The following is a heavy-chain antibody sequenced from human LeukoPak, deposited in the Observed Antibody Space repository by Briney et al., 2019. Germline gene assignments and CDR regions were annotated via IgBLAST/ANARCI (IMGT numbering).Heavy chain of an antibody. J-gene: IGHJ4*02. V-gene: IGHV3-23*01. CDR1: GFTFSTYD. CDR3: ARVKTGYDSDFDY. Sequence: GGSLRLSCAASGFTFSTYDMSWVRQAPGKGLEWVSAISGSGGSTYYADSVKGRFTISRDNSKNTLYLQMNSLRAEDTAVYYCARVKTGYDSDFDYWGQGTLVTVSS. CDR2: ISGSGGST. D-gene: IGHD3-22*01.